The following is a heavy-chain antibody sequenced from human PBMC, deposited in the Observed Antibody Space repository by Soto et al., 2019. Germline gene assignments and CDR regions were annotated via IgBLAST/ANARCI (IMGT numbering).Heavy chain of an antibody. CDR3: ATAGYSSGRAFDI. D-gene: IGHD6-19*01. CDR2: ISAYNGNT. V-gene: IGHV1-18*01. CDR1: GYTFTSYG. J-gene: IGHJ3*02. Sequence: ASVKVSCKASGYTFTSYGISWVRQAPGQGLEWMGWISAYNGNTNYAQKLQGRVTMTTDTSTDTAYMELRSLRSEDTAVYYCATAGYSSGRAFDIWGQGTMVTVSS.